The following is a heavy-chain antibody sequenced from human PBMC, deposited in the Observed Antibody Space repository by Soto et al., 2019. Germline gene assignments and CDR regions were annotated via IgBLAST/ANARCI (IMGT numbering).Heavy chain of an antibody. J-gene: IGHJ5*02. CDR2: TYYRSKWYN. CDR3: ARAYCRGGSCWAWSNWFDP. V-gene: IGHV6-1*01. CDR1: GDSVSSNSAA. Sequence: QVQLQQSGPGLVKPSQTLSLTCAISGDSVSSNSAAWNWIRQSPSRGLEWLGRTYYRSKWYNDYAVSVKSRITINPDTSKNQCSLQLNSVTPEDTAVYYCARAYCRGGSCWAWSNWFDPWGQGTLVTVSS. D-gene: IGHD2-15*01.